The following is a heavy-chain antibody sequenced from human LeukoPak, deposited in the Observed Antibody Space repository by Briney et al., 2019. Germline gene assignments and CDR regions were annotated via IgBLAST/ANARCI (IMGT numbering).Heavy chain of an antibody. CDR3: ARSPSPYSSGWYFDY. CDR2: TYQRSKWYN. CDR1: GDSVSINSAA. V-gene: IGHV6-1*01. Sequence: SQTLSLTCTISGDSVSINSAAWYWIRQSPSRGLEWLGRTYQRSKWYNDYAVSVKSRITINPDISKNQFSLQLNSVTPEDTAVYYCARSPSPYSSGWYFDYWGQGTLVTVSS. J-gene: IGHJ4*02. D-gene: IGHD6-19*01.